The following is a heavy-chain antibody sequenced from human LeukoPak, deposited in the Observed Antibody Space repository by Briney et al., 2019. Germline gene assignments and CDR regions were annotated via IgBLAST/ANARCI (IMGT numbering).Heavy chain of an antibody. CDR1: GYSFTSNY. CDR2: INPIGGTT. D-gene: IGHD4-11*01. Sequence: ASVKVSCKASGYSFTSNYIHWVRQAPGQGLEWVGIINPIGGTTDYSQKFQGRVTMTRDTSTSTVYMELSSLRSEDAAVYYCARQQGLQNLNFDYWGQGTLVTVSS. V-gene: IGHV1-46*01. CDR3: ARQQGLQNLNFDY. J-gene: IGHJ4*02.